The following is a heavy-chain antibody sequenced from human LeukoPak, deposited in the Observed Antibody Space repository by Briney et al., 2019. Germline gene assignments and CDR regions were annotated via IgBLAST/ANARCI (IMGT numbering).Heavy chain of an antibody. J-gene: IGHJ5*02. D-gene: IGHD3-10*01. Sequence: SETLSLTCTVSGYSISNGYYWGWIRQPPGKGLEWIGCIYDRGPAHYNPSLKSRFTISVDRPKNQFFLNVTSLTAADTAVYYCARSRQASGLFSSWGQGTLVVVSS. V-gene: IGHV4-38-2*02. CDR1: GYSISNGYY. CDR3: ARSRQASGLFSS. CDR2: IYDRGPA.